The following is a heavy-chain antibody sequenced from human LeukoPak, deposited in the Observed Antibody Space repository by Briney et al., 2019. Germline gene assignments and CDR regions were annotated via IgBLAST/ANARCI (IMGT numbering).Heavy chain of an antibody. V-gene: IGHV1-2*02. J-gene: IGHJ5*02. D-gene: IGHD3-9*01. CDR1: GYTFTGYY. Sequence: ASVKVSCKPSGYTFTGYYLHWIRQAPGQSFQWMGWMNVNIGATFYAEIFQGRVTMSRDTSISTAYMDLSSLTSDDTAVYYCARTFDMKGFDPWGQGTLVTVSS. CDR2: MNVNIGAT. CDR3: ARTFDMKGFDP.